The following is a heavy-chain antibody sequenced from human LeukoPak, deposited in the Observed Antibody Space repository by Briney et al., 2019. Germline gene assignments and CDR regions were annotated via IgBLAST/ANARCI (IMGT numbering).Heavy chain of an antibody. Sequence: ASVKVSCKGSGGTFSRYGISWVRQARGQGGEWMGRIIPILGTANYAQKFQGRGTNTTEETTRTAYMELSSLRSEDTAVYYCASQPLRRNSSGPPQEFDYWGQGTLVTVSS. D-gene: IGHD3-22*01. J-gene: IGHJ4*02. CDR2: IIPILGTA. CDR3: ASQPLRRNSSGPPQEFDY. V-gene: IGHV1-69*05. CDR1: GGTFSRYG.